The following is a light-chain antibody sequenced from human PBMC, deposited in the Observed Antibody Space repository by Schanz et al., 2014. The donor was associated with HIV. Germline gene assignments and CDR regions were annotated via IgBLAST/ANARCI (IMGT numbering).Light chain of an antibody. CDR3: QQYGSS. Sequence: EVVLTQSPGTLSLSPGERATLSCRASQSVRSHLAWYQQKPGQAPRLLIYGASSRATGIPDRFSGSGSGTDFTLTISRLEPEDFAVYYCQQYGSSFGPGTKVEIK. CDR1: QSVRSH. J-gene: IGKJ3*01. V-gene: IGKV3-20*01. CDR2: GAS.